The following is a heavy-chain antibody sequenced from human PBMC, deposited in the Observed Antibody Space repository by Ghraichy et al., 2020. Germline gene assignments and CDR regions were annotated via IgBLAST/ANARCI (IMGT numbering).Heavy chain of an antibody. CDR1: RGSISSYY. J-gene: IGHJ4*02. CDR3: ASGPTYYDFWSGYSLNY. D-gene: IGHD3-3*01. CDR2: IYTSGST. Sequence: SQTLSLTCTVSRGSISSYYWSWIRQPAGKGLEWIGRIYTSGSTNYNPSLKSRVTMSVDTSKNQFSLKLSSVTAADTAVYYCASGPTYYDFWSGYSLNYWGQGTLVTVSS. V-gene: IGHV4-4*07.